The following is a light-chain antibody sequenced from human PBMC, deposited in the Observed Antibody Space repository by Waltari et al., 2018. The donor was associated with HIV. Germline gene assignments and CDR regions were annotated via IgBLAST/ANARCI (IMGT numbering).Light chain of an antibody. J-gene: IGKJ2*01. V-gene: IGKV3-15*01. CDR2: AAS. Sequence: EVVMTQSPATLSVSPGDAATLSCRASQNVSTNLAWYQQRPGQAPSLVVSAASIRAAYIPARFSGSGSATEFTLTIISVQSDDFAFYFCQPYDKGPPYTFGQGTKLEIK. CDR3: QPYDKGPPYT. CDR1: QNVSTN.